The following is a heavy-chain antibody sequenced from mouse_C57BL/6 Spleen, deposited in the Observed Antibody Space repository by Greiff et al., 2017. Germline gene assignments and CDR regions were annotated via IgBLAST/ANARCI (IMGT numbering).Heavy chain of an antibody. D-gene: IGHD3-3*01. CDR3: ARGGTARYFDV. J-gene: IGHJ1*03. CDR2: IDPSDSYT. CDR1: GYTFTSYW. V-gene: IGHV1-69*01. Sequence: QVQLQQPGAELVMPGASVKLSCKASGYTFTSYWMHWVKQRPGQGLEWIGEIDPSDSYTKYKQKFKGKSTLTVDKSSSTAYMQLSILTSEDSAVYYCARGGTARYFDVWGTGTTVTVSS.